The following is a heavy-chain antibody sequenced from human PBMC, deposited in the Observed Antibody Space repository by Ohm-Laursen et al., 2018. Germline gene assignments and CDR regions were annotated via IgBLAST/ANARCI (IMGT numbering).Heavy chain of an antibody. J-gene: IGHJ4*02. D-gene: IGHD4-17*01. CDR3: AKEALPRPAKGLWAVDYVEREYYFDY. V-gene: IGHV3-23*01. CDR2: ISGSGAST. CDR1: GFTFSIYA. Sequence: GSLRLSCAASGFTFSIYAMNWVRQAPGKGLEWVSAISGSGASTYYADSVKGRFTISRDNSKNTLYLQMNSLRAEDTAVYYCAKEALPRPAKGLWAVDYVEREYYFDYWGQGTLLTVSS.